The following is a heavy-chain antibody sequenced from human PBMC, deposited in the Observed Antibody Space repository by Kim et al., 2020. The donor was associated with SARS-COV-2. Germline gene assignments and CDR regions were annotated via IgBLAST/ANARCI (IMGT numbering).Heavy chain of an antibody. J-gene: IGHJ6*03. CDR3: VGGGYDSVDYYYYYMDV. V-gene: IGHV3-48*03. CDR2: ISSSGSTI. CDR1: GFTFSSYE. Sequence: GGSLRLSCAASGFTFSSYEMNWVRQAPGKGLEWVSYISSSGSTIYYADSVKGRFTISRDNAKNSLYLQMNSLRAEDTAVYYCVGGGYDSVDYYYYYMDVWGKGTTVTVSS. D-gene: IGHD5-12*01.